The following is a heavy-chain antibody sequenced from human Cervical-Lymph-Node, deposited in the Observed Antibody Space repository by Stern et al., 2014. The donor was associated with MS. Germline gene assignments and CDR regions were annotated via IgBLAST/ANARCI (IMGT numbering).Heavy chain of an antibody. CDR3: ARVDYYESSGFFMY. D-gene: IGHD3-22*01. J-gene: IGHJ4*02. CDR2: ISPYTSNP. Sequence: QVQLVQSGPEVKKPGASVRVPCKASGYTFTMFGLSWVRQAPGQGLEWMGWISPYTSNPNFAEKFQGRVTLTTDTSTDTAYMELRNLKSDDTAVYYCARVDYYESSGFFMYWGQGTLVTVSS. V-gene: IGHV1-18*01. CDR1: GYTFTMFG.